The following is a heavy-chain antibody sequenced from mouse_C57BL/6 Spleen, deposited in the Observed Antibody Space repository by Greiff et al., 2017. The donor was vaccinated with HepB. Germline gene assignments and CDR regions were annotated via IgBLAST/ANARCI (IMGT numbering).Heavy chain of an antibody. CDR2: ISDGGSYT. V-gene: IGHV5-4*01. D-gene: IGHD1-1*01. CDR1: GFTFSSYA. CDR3: ARVYYYGSDWYFDV. Sequence: EVQRVESGGGLVKPGGSLKLSCAASGFTFSSYAMSWVRQTPEKRLEWVATISDGGSYTYYPDNVKGRFTISRDNAKNNLYLQMSHLKSEDTAMYYCARVYYYGSDWYFDVWGTGTTVTVSS. J-gene: IGHJ1*03.